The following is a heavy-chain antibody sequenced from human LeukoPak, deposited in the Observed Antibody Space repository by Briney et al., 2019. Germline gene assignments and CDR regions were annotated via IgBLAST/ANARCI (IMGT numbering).Heavy chain of an antibody. CDR1: GFPFSTSA. J-gene: IGHJ5*02. CDR3: SRGWLRTNPLDP. D-gene: IGHD5-12*01. Sequence: GGSLRLSCAASGFPFSTSAMHWVRQAPGKGLEWVAVISFDGSLRYAADSLKGRFNVSRDNSNNTVYLGMNSLRREDTAVYYCSRGWLRTNPLDPWGQGTLVTVSS. V-gene: IGHV3-30*04. CDR2: ISFDGSLR.